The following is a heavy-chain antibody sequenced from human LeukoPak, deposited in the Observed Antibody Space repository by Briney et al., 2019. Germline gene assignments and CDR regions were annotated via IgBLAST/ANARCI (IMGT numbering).Heavy chain of an antibody. CDR1: GGSISSYY. CDR2: IYTSGST. V-gene: IGHV4-4*07. Sequence: SETLSLTCTVSGGSISSYYWSWIRHPAGKGLEWIGRIYTSGSTNYNPSLKSRVTMSVDTSKNQFSLKLSSVTAADTAVYYCARVELVPEGEYYFDYWGQGTLVTVSS. J-gene: IGHJ4*02. D-gene: IGHD3-16*01. CDR3: ARVELVPEGEYYFDY.